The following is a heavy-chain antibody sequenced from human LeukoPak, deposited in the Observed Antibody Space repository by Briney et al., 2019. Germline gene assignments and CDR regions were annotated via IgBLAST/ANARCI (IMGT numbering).Heavy chain of an antibody. J-gene: IGHJ4*02. Sequence: QSGGSLRLSCAASGFTFSSYEMNWVRQAPGKGLEWVSGISGSGGTTDYADSVKGRFTISRDNSKNTLYLQMNSLRAEDTAVYYCAKLTLGYCSGGRCFFDYWGQGTQVTVSS. CDR1: GFTFSSYE. V-gene: IGHV3-23*01. D-gene: IGHD2-15*01. CDR3: AKLTLGYCSGGRCFFDY. CDR2: ISGSGGTT.